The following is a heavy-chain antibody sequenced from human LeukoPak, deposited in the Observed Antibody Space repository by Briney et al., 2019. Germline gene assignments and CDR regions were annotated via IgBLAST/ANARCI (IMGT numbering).Heavy chain of an antibody. D-gene: IGHD1-26*01. J-gene: IGHJ6*03. CDR3: VKFRGATGHYYYHMDL. CDR2: ISGSSGYI. CDR1: GFTFRIYA. V-gene: IGHV3-23*01. Sequence: GGSLRLSCAASGFTFRIYAMTWVRQAPGKGLEWVSGISGSSGYIYSADSVKGRFTISRDNSKNTVYLQMNSLRVEDTAVYYCVKFRGATGHYYYHMDLWGKGTPVTVSS.